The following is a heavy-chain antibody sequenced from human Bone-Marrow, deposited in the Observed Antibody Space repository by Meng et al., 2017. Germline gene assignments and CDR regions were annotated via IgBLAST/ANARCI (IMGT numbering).Heavy chain of an antibody. CDR1: GFTFSSYE. J-gene: IGHJ4*02. Sequence: GESLKISCAASGFTFSSYEMNWVRQAPGKGLEWVSYISSSGSTIYYADSVKGRFTISRDNAKNSLYLQMNSLRAEDTAVYYSAGTFGGVIVIPSGYWGQGTLVTVSS. CDR3: AGTFGGVIVIPSGY. CDR2: ISSSGSTI. D-gene: IGHD3-16*02. V-gene: IGHV3-48*03.